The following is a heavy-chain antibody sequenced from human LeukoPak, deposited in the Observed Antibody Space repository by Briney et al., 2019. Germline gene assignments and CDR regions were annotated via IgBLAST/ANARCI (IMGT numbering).Heavy chain of an antibody. D-gene: IGHD1-26*01. CDR1: GGSISSYY. Sequence: SETPSLTCTVSGGSISSYYWSWIRQPPGKGLEWIGYIYYSGSTNYNPSLKSRVTISVDTSKNQFSLKLSSVAAADTAVYFCAREIPGIVGATYFDSWGQGALVTVSS. J-gene: IGHJ4*02. CDR2: IYYSGST. CDR3: AREIPGIVGATYFDS. V-gene: IGHV4-59*01.